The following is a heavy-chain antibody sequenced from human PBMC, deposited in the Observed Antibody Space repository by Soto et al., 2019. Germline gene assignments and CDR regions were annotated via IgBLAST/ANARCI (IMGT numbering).Heavy chain of an antibody. CDR2: IYYSGST. D-gene: IGHD3-16*01. Sequence: QLQLQESGPGLVKPSETLSLTCTVSGGSISSSSYYWGWIRQPPGKGMEWIGSIYYSGSTYYNHSLKRRVTIPVHTSKNQFSLQLSSVTDADTAVYYCAIHLCRATLPDAFDIWGQGKMVTVSS. CDR3: AIHLCRATLPDAFDI. CDR1: GGSISSSSYY. V-gene: IGHV4-39*01. J-gene: IGHJ3*02.